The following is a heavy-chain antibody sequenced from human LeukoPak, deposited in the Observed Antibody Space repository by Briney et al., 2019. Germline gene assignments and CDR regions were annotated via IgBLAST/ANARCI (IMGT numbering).Heavy chain of an antibody. CDR1: GFTFSSYA. Sequence: GSLRLSCAASGFTFSSYAMSWVRQAPGKGLEWVSAISGSGGSTYYADSVKGRFTISRDNSKNTLYLQMNSLRAEDTAVYYCAKDLTWFGEAGYWGQGTLVTVSS. CDR2: ISGSGGST. D-gene: IGHD3-10*01. CDR3: AKDLTWFGEAGY. J-gene: IGHJ4*02. V-gene: IGHV3-23*01.